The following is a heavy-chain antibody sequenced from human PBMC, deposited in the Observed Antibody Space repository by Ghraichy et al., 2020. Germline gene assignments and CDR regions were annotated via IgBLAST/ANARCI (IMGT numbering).Heavy chain of an antibody. CDR2: ISSSGSTI. CDR3: ARGGGSQSRYFQH. CDR1: GFTFSDYY. D-gene: IGHD3-10*01. J-gene: IGHJ1*01. Sequence: GGSLRLSCAASGFTFSDYYMSWIRQAPGKGLEWVSYISSSGSTIDYADSVKGRFTISRDNAKNSLYLVMNSLRVEDTAVYYCARGGGSQSRYFQHWGQGTLVTVSS. V-gene: IGHV3-11*01.